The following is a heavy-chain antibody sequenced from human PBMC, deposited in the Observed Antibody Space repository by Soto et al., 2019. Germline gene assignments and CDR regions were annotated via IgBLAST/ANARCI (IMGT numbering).Heavy chain of an antibody. CDR1: GFTFSNYA. Sequence: EVHLLESGGDLVQPGGSLRLSCAASGFTFSNYAMSWVRQAPGKGLDWVSGISGSAASTFYADSVKGRFTISRDNSKNSLYLQMNRLRAEDTAVYYCAKWTGRYCSGGRCYLDDTFDCWGQGTLVTVSS. D-gene: IGHD2-15*01. V-gene: IGHV3-23*01. CDR2: ISGSAAST. CDR3: AKWTGRYCSGGRCYLDDTFDC. J-gene: IGHJ4*02.